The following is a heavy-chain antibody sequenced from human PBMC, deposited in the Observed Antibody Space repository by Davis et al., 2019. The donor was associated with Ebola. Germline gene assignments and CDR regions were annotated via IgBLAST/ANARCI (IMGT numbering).Heavy chain of an antibody. CDR3: VRDPALVVTGGGWFFGL. CDR1: GGSISSYY. J-gene: IGHJ2*01. D-gene: IGHD2-21*02. Sequence: MPSETLSLTCTVSGGSISSYYWSWIRQPPGKGLEWIGYIYYSGSTNYNPSLKSRVTISVDTSKNHFSLKLSSVTAADTAVYYCVRDPALVVTGGGWFFGLWGRGTLVTVSS. V-gene: IGHV4-59*12. CDR2: IYYSGST.